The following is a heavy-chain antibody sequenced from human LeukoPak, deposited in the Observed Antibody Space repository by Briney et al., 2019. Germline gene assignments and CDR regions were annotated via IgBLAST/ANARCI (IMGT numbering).Heavy chain of an antibody. Sequence: GGSLRLSCAASGFTFSRYGMHWVRQAPGKGLEWVAVIWSDGTNKYYVDSVKGRFTISRDNSKNMVYLQMNSLRAEDTALYYCARGPNFGDYVPLCYWGQGTLVTVSS. CDR1: GFTFSRYG. D-gene: IGHD4-17*01. V-gene: IGHV3-33*01. J-gene: IGHJ4*02. CDR2: IWSDGTNK. CDR3: ARGPNFGDYVPLCY.